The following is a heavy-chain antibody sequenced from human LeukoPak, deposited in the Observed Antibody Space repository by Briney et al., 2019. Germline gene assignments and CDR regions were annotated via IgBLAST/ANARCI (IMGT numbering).Heavy chain of an antibody. CDR2: VSDVGDT. CDR1: GGSITSYY. V-gene: IGHV4-59*01. CDR3: ARVGYYYDSSGYPPYYYYYYMDV. D-gene: IGHD3-22*01. J-gene: IGHJ6*03. Sequence: SETLSLTCTVSGGSITSYYWSWIRQPPGKGLEWIAYVSDVGDTNYNPALKSRVTISLDKSKNQFSLKLSSVTAADTAVYYCARVGYYYDSSGYPPYYYYYYMDVWGKGTTVTVSS.